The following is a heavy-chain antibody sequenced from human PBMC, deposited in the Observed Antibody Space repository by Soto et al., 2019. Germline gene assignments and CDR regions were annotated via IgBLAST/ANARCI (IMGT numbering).Heavy chain of an antibody. D-gene: IGHD1-26*01. CDR3: AREVGATENAFDI. Sequence: QVQLVQSGAEVQKPGASVKVSCKASGYTFTGYYMHWVRQAPGQGLEWMGWINPNSGGTNYAQKFRGRVTMTRDTSISTADMELSRLRSDDTAVYYCAREVGATENAFDIWGHGTMVTVSS. CDR1: GYTFTGYY. J-gene: IGHJ3*02. V-gene: IGHV1-2*02. CDR2: INPNSGGT.